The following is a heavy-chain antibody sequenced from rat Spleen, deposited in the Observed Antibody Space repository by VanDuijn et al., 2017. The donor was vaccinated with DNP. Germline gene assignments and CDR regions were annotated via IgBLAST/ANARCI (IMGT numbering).Heavy chain of an antibody. Sequence: EVQLLESGGGLVQPGRSLKLSCAASGFSFSDYYMAWVRQAPTKGLELVAYITYDGAGTYYGDSVRARFTISRNNAESTLSLQMNSLKSEEMATYYCARHGPIHYHDGSYYYFDYWGHGVMVTVSS. CDR2: ITYDGAGT. J-gene: IGHJ2*01. D-gene: IGHD1-12*02. CDR3: ARHGPIHYHDGSYYYFDY. V-gene: IGHV5-22*01. CDR1: GFSFSDYY.